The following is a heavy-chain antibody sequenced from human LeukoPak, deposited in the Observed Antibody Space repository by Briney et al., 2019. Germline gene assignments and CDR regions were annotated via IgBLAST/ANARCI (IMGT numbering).Heavy chain of an antibody. J-gene: IGHJ4*02. V-gene: IGHV1-2*02. CDR2: INPNSGGT. CDR3: ASFDSGSYSPKADY. CDR1: GYTFTGYY. D-gene: IGHD1-26*01. Sequence: ASVKVSCKASGYTFTGYYMHWVRQAPQEGLEWMGCINPNSGGTNYAQKFQGRVTMTRDTSISTANMELSRLRSDKTAVYYCASFDSGSYSPKADYWGQGTLVTVSS.